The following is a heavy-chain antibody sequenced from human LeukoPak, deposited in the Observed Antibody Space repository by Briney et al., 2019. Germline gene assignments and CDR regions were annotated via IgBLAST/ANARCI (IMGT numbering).Heavy chain of an antibody. J-gene: IGHJ3*02. D-gene: IGHD3-9*01. CDR3: ARDLTYYDILTGYDAFDI. CDR2: IYYSGST. V-gene: IGHV4-39*07. CDR1: GGSISSSSYY. Sequence: SETLSLTCTVSGGSISSSSYYWGWIRQPPGKGLEWIGSIYYSGSTNYNPSLKSRVTMSVDTSKNQFSLKLSSVTAADTAVYYCARDLTYYDILTGYDAFDIWGQGTMVTVSS.